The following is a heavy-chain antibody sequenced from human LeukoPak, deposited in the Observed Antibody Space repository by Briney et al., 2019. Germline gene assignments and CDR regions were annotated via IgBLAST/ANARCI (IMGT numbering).Heavy chain of an antibody. CDR3: AREFSQYGSSSS. Sequence: PGGSLRLSCAASGFTFTNAWMSWVRQAPGKGLEWVANIKQDGSEKFYVDSVKGRFTISRDNAKKSVFLQMNSLRAEDTAVYYCAREFSQYGSSSSWGQGTLVTVSS. V-gene: IGHV3-7*01. CDR2: IKQDGSEK. CDR1: GFTFTNAW. D-gene: IGHD6-6*01. J-gene: IGHJ4*02.